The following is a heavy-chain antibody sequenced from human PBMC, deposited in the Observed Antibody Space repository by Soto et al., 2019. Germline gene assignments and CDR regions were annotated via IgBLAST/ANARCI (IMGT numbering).Heavy chain of an antibody. CDR1: GDTFSSHG. V-gene: IGHV1-69*12. J-gene: IGHJ6*01. CDR3: ARGAAAGSYYGMDV. D-gene: IGHD6-13*01. Sequence: VQLVQSGAEVKKPGSSVKVSCKASGDTFSSHGITWVRQAPGLGLEWMGGIIPMFDTTNYAQKFQGRLTITADESTSTDYMELSSLSSEDTAVYFCARGAAAGSYYGMDVWGQGTSVTVSS. CDR2: IIPMFDTT.